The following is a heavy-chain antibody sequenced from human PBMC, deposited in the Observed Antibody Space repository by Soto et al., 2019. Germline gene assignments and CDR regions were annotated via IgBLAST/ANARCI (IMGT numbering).Heavy chain of an antibody. Sequence: GGSLRLSCAASGFTFSSYGMHWVRQAPGKGLEWVAVISYDGSNKYYADSVKGRFTISRDNSKNTPYLQMNSLRAEDTAVYYCAKDRVPAAIFPFDYWGQGTLVTVSS. CDR3: AKDRVPAAIFPFDY. J-gene: IGHJ4*02. CDR1: GFTFSSYG. CDR2: ISYDGSNK. V-gene: IGHV3-30*18. D-gene: IGHD2-2*02.